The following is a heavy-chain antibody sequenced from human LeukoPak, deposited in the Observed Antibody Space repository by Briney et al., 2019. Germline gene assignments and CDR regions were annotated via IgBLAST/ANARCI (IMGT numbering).Heavy chain of an antibody. Sequence: PSETLSLTCTVSGGSISSDYWSWVRQPQGKRLEWIGYIYYSGSTNYNPSLNSPLTISLDTFKNQFSLKLSSVTAADTAVYYCARVTMVGGFDPWGQGTLVTVAS. D-gene: IGHD3-10*01. CDR3: ARVTMVGGFDP. J-gene: IGHJ5*02. CDR1: GGSISSDY. CDR2: IYYSGST. V-gene: IGHV4-59*08.